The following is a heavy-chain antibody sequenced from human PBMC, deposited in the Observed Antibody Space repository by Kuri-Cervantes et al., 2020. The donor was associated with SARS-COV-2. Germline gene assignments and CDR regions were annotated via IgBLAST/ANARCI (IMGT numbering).Heavy chain of an antibody. Sequence: GESLKISCEVSGFLFSASAIHWVRQASGKGLEWVGRVRGKANNYATAYAASVKGRFTISRDDLKNMAYLQMNSLKTEDTAVYYCATGTTVTTGVYYYYYMDVWGKGTTVTVSS. D-gene: IGHD4-17*01. CDR1: GFLFSASA. V-gene: IGHV3-73*01. CDR2: VRGKANNYAT. J-gene: IGHJ6*03. CDR3: ATGTTVTTGVYYYYYMDV.